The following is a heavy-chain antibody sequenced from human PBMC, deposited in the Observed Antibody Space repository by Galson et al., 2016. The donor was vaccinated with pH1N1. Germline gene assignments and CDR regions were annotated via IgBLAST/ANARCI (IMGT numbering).Heavy chain of an antibody. CDR2: IRSKADSYAT. J-gene: IGHJ5*02. CDR1: GFTFSGSA. V-gene: IGHV3-73*01. Sequence: SCAASGFTFSGSAMHWVRQASGKGLEWVGRIRSKADSYATAYAASVEGRFTISRDDSKNAAYLQMNSLKTEDTAVYYCTRPNSGSYEEFWFDPWGQGTLVTVSS. CDR3: TRPNSGSYEEFWFDP. D-gene: IGHD1-26*01.